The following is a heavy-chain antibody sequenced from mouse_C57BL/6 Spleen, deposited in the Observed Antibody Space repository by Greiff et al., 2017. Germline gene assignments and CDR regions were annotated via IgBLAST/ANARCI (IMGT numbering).Heavy chain of an antibody. CDR1: GFNIKDYY. CDR3: TRYYYGSSPHWYFDV. CDR2: IDPEDGDT. D-gene: IGHD1-1*01. V-gene: IGHV14-1*01. Sequence: VQLKESGAELVRPGASVKLSCTASGFNIKDYYMHWVKQRPEQGLEWIGRIDPEDGDTEYAPKFQGKATMTADTSSNTAYLQLSSLTSEDTAVYYCTRYYYGSSPHWYFDVWGTGTTVTVSS. J-gene: IGHJ1*03.